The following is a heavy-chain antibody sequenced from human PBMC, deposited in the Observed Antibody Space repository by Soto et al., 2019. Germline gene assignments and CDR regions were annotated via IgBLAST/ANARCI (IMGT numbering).Heavy chain of an antibody. D-gene: IGHD2-2*01. CDR2: IYSSGST. Sequence: SETLSLTCTVSGGAISGYYRTWIRQPAGKGLEWIGRIYSSGSTKYNPSLQSRVTMSLDTSKNQFSLRLTSVTAADTAVYYCARAQRFPACSPPWGKETLAPFPS. J-gene: IGHJ5*02. CDR1: GGAISGYY. CDR3: ARAQRFPACSPP. V-gene: IGHV4-4*07.